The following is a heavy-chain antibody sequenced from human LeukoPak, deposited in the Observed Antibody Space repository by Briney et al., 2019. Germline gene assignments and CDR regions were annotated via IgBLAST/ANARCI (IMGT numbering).Heavy chain of an antibody. CDR2: IYHSGST. Sequence: PSETLSLTCAVSGGSISSSNWWSWVRQPPGKGLEWIGEIYHSGSTNYNPSLKSRVTISVDKSKNQFSLKLSSVTAADTAVYYCARDHDSSGYIVGGDYWGQGTLVTVSS. D-gene: IGHD3-22*01. V-gene: IGHV4-4*02. J-gene: IGHJ4*02. CDR1: GGSISSSNW. CDR3: ARDHDSSGYIVGGDY.